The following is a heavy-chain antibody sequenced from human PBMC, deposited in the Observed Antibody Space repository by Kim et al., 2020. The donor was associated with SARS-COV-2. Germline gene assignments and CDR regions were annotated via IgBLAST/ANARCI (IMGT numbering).Heavy chain of an antibody. CDR1: GGSISSSSYY. V-gene: IGHV4-39*07. Sequence: SETLSLTCTVSGGSISSSSYYWGWIRQPPGKGLEWIGSIYYSGSTYYNPSLKSRVTISVDTSKNQFSLKLSSVTAADTAVYYCARDPPQSYSSSWNYAFDIWGQGTMVTVSS. D-gene: IGHD6-13*01. CDR2: IYYSGST. J-gene: IGHJ3*02. CDR3: ARDPPQSYSSSWNYAFDI.